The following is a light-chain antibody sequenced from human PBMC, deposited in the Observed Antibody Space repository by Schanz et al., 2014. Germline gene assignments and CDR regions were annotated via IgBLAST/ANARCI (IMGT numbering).Light chain of an antibody. CDR2: DVS. V-gene: IGLV2-14*03. CDR3: ASYTNARSYVYGYV. J-gene: IGLJ1*01. CDR1: SSDIGYYSR. Sequence: QSALTQPASVSGSPGQSITISCTGTSSDIGYYSRVSWYQQHPGKAPKVIIFDVSNRASGVSTRFSGSKTGNTASLTISWLQAGDEADYYCASYTNARSYVYGYVFGTGTKLTVL.